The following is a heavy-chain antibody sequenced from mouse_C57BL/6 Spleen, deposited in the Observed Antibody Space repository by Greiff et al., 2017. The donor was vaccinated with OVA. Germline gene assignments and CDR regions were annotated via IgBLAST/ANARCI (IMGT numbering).Heavy chain of an antibody. CDR3: ANDYDGYFDV. CDR2: ISTGGSYT. CDR1: GFTFSSYG. J-gene: IGHJ1*03. V-gene: IGHV5-6*01. D-gene: IGHD2-4*01. Sequence: VQLKESGGDLVKPGGSLKLSCAASGFTFSSYGMSWVRQTPDKRLEWVATISTGGSYTYYPDSVKGRFTISRDNAKNTLYLQMSSLKSEDTAMYYCANDYDGYFDVWGTGTTVTVSS.